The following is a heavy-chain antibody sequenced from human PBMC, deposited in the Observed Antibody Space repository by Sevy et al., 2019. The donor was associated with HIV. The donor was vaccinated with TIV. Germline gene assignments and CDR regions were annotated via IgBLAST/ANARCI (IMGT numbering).Heavy chain of an antibody. D-gene: IGHD6-6*01. CDR3: ARLFGFAARPNYFDY. Sequence: SETLSLTCIVSGGSISSYYWSWIRQPPGKGLEWIGYIYYSGSTNYNPSLKSRVTISVDTSKNQFSLKLSSVTAADTVVYYCARLFGFAARPNYFDYWGQGTLVTVSS. CDR2: IYYSGST. J-gene: IGHJ4*02. V-gene: IGHV4-59*13. CDR1: GGSISSYY.